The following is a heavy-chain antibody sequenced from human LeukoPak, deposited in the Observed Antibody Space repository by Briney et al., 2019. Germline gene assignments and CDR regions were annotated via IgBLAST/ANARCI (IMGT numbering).Heavy chain of an antibody. V-gene: IGHV3-48*03. CDR2: IGRSASAM. J-gene: IGHJ6*02. CDR3: ARVANDYVKYGGVTDGMDV. D-gene: IGHD3-16*01. Sequence: GGSLRLSCAASGFTLSEYEMNWVRQAPGKGLEWVSYIGRSASAMYNANSVKGRFTISRDNAKNSLYLQMHSLRADDTAVYYCARVANDYVKYGGVTDGMDVWGQGTTVTVSS. CDR1: GFTLSEYE.